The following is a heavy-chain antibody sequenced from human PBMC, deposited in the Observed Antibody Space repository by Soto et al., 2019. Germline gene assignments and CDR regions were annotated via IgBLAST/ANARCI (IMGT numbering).Heavy chain of an antibody. CDR2: IYYSGST. Sequence: PSETLSLTCTVSGGSVSSGSYYWSWIRQPPGKGLEWIGYIYYSGSTNYNPSLKGRVTISVDTSKNQFSLKLSSVTAADTAVYYCAREGGIVVVPAAIGDNWFDPWGQGTLVTVSS. J-gene: IGHJ5*02. D-gene: IGHD2-2*02. CDR3: AREGGIVVVPAAIGDNWFDP. V-gene: IGHV4-61*01. CDR1: GGSVSSGSYY.